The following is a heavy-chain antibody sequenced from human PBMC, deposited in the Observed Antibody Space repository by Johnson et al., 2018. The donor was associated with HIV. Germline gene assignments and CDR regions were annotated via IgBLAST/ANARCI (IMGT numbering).Heavy chain of an antibody. D-gene: IGHD2-21*01. CDR3: AAGGGDCYPSHWGFCAFDI. V-gene: IGHV3-11*04. Sequence: QVQLVESGGGLVKPGGSLRLSCAASGFSFSDYFMSWIRQAPGKGLECISYISSSGTTIYYTDSVKGRFTISRDNAKNSLYLQMNSLTGEDTAIYYCAAGGGDCYPSHWGFCAFDIWGRGTMVTVSS. CDR1: GFSFSDYF. CDR2: ISSSGTTI. J-gene: IGHJ3*02.